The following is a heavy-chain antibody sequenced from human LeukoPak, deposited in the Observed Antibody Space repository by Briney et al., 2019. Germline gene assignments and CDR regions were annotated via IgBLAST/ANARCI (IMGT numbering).Heavy chain of an antibody. Sequence: PSETLSLTCTVSGYSISSRDYWGWIRQPPGKGLEWIGSIHHIGSTYYNSSLKSRVTTSVDTSKNHFSLKLSSVTAADTAVYYCARLDTTRSTSNVFDYWGQGTLVTVSS. J-gene: IGHJ4*02. CDR1: GYSISSRDY. CDR2: IHHIGST. CDR3: ARLDTTRSTSNVFDY. V-gene: IGHV4-38-2*02. D-gene: IGHD5-18*01.